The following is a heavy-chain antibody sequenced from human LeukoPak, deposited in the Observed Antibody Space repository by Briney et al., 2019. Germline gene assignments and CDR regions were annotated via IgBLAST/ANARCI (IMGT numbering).Heavy chain of an antibody. Sequence: ASVKVSCKASGYTFTSYYMHWVRQAPGQGLEWMGIINPSGGSTSYAQKFQGRVTMTRDTSTSTVYLELSSLKAEDTAVYYCARVRDGYNDAYDIWGQGTVVTVSS. J-gene: IGHJ3*02. CDR1: GYTFTSYY. V-gene: IGHV1-46*01. D-gene: IGHD5-24*01. CDR3: ARVRDGYNDAYDI. CDR2: INPSGGST.